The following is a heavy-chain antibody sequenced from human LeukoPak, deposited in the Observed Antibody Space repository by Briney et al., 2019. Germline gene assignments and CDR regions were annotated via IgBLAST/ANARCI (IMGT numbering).Heavy chain of an antibody. V-gene: IGHV3-48*01. CDR1: GFTFSSYS. CDR2: ISTSSRTI. J-gene: IGHJ6*03. Sequence: GGSLRLSCAAPGFTFSSYSMNWVRQAPGKGLEWVSYISTSSRTIYYADSVKGRFTISRDNTKNSLYLQMNSLRAEDTAVYYCARDSESYYLHYFYMDVWGKGTTVTVSS. D-gene: IGHD1-26*01. CDR3: ARDSESYYLHYFYMDV.